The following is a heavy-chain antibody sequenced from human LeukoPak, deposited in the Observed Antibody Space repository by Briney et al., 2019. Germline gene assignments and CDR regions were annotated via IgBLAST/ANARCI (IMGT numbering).Heavy chain of an antibody. Sequence: GGSLRLSCAASGFIFSKYAMEWVRQAPGKGLVWVSRIKSDGITITYADSVKGRFTISRDNAKNTLYLQMNSLRAEDTAVYYCLRDLNWSLDQWGQGTLVTVSS. J-gene: IGHJ4*02. V-gene: IGHV3-74*01. CDR1: GFIFSKYA. D-gene: IGHD1-20*01. CDR2: IKSDGITI. CDR3: LRDLNWSLDQ.